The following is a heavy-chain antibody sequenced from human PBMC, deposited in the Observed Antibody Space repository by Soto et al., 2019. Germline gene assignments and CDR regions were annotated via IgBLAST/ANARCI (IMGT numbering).Heavy chain of an antibody. V-gene: IGHV3-7*01. CDR1: GFTFSSYW. D-gene: IGHD2-8*01. CDR3: ARAPAEYATIYYYYMDV. CDR2: IKQDGSEK. J-gene: IGHJ6*03. Sequence: GGSLRLSCAASGFTFSSYWMSWVRQAPGKGLEWVANIKQDGSEKYYVDSVKGRFTISRDNARNSLYLQMNSLRAEDTAAYYCARAPAEYATIYYYYMDVWGKGTTVTVSS.